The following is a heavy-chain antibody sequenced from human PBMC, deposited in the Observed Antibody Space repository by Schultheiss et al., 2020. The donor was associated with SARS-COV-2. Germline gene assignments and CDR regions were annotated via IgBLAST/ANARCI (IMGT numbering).Heavy chain of an antibody. Sequence: SQTLSLTCAVYGGSFSGYYWSWIRQPPGKGLEWIGEINHSGSTNYNPSLKSRVTISVDTSKNQFSLKLSSVTAADTAVYYCARAIFAGGDCYSDYWGQGTLVTVSS. J-gene: IGHJ4*02. D-gene: IGHD2-21*01. CDR1: GGSFSGYY. CDR2: INHSGST. CDR3: ARAIFAGGDCYSDY. V-gene: IGHV4-34*01.